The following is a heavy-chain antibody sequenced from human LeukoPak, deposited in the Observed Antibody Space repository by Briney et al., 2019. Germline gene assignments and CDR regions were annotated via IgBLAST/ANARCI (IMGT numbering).Heavy chain of an antibody. CDR3: AKDSPLNYYGSGSYKAYYYGMDV. CDR2: ISGSGGST. V-gene: IGHV3-23*01. Sequence: GGSLRLSCAASGFTFSSYAMSWVRQAPGKGLERVSAISGSGGSTYYADSVKGRFTISRDNSKNTLYLQMNSLRAEDTAVYYCAKDSPLNYYGSGSYKAYYYGMDVWGQGTTVTVSS. J-gene: IGHJ6*02. CDR1: GFTFSSYA. D-gene: IGHD3-10*01.